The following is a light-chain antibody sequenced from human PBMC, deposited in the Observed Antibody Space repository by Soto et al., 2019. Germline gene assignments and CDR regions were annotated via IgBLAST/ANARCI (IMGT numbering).Light chain of an antibody. Sequence: PGERATLSCRASQSVSSYLAWYQQKPGQAPRLLIYDASNRDTGIPARFSGSGSGTEFILTISSLEPEDFAVYYCQQRSNWPLTFGGGTKVEIK. CDR1: QSVSSY. J-gene: IGKJ4*01. CDR2: DAS. CDR3: QQRSNWPLT. V-gene: IGKV3-11*01.